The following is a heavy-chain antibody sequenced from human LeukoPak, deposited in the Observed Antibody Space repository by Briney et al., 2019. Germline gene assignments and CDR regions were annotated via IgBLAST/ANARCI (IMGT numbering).Heavy chain of an antibody. J-gene: IGHJ4*02. CDR3: ARGRRGSYDY. V-gene: IGHV3-48*03. Sequence: GGSLRLSCAASGFTFSSYEMNWVRQAPGKGLEWVSYISSSGSTIYYADSVKGRFTISRDNAKNSLYLQMDSLRAEDTAVYYCARGRRGSYDYWGQGTLVTVSS. D-gene: IGHD1-26*01. CDR1: GFTFSSYE. CDR2: ISSSGSTI.